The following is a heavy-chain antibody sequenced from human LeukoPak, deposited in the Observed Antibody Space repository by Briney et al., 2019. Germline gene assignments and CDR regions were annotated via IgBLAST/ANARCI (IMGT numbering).Heavy chain of an antibody. V-gene: IGHV3-53*05. Sequence: GGSARLSCAASGFTVSSNYMSWVRQAPGKGLEWVSVIYSGGSTYYADSVKGRFTISRDNSKNTLYLQMNSLRAEDTAVYYCARAPVGVVVPAAIRGDYWGQGTLVTVSS. CDR2: IYSGGST. D-gene: IGHD2-2*02. CDR1: GFTVSSNY. CDR3: ARAPVGVVVPAAIRGDY. J-gene: IGHJ4*02.